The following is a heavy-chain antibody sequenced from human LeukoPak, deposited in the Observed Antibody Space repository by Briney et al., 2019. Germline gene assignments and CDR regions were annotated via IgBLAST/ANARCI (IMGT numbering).Heavy chain of an antibody. Sequence: SETLSLTCTISGGSISSYYWSWIRQPPGKGLEWIEYIYYSGSTNYNPSLKSRVTISVDTSKNQFSLKLSSVTAADTAVYYCARVQGDYYYYGMDVWGQGTTVTVSS. V-gene: IGHV4-59*08. J-gene: IGHJ6*02. CDR1: GGSISSYY. CDR2: IYYSGST. CDR3: ARVQGDYYYYGMDV. D-gene: IGHD1-26*01.